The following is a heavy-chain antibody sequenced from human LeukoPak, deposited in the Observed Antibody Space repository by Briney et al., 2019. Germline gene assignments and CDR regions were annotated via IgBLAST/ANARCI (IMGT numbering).Heavy chain of an antibody. J-gene: IGHJ3*02. CDR2: IYHSGST. CDR1: GYSISSGYY. Sequence: SETLSLTCTVFGYSISSGYYWGWIRQPPGKGLEWIGSIYHSGSTYYNPSLKSRVTISVDTSKNQFSLKLSSVTAADTAVYYCARDVLYCSSTSCSHDAFDIWGQGTMVTVSS. V-gene: IGHV4-38-2*02. D-gene: IGHD2-2*01. CDR3: ARDVLYCSSTSCSHDAFDI.